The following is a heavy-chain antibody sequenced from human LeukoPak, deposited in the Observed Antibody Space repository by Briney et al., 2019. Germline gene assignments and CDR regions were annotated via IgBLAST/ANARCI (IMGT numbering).Heavy chain of an antibody. CDR1: GGTFSSDA. CDR2: IIPILGIA. Sequence: VRVSCKASGGTFSSDAISWVRQAPGQGGEWMGRIIPILGIANYAQKFQGRVTITADKSTSTASMELSSLRSEHTAVYYCARSPGYCSGGSCSSDKNWFDPWGQGTLVTVSS. D-gene: IGHD2-15*01. J-gene: IGHJ5*02. V-gene: IGHV1-69*10. CDR3: ARSPGYCSGGSCSSDKNWFDP.